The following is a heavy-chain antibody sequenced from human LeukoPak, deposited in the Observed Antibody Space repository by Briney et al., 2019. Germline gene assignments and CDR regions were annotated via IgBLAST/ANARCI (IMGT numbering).Heavy chain of an antibody. CDR1: GFTFSTYG. J-gene: IGHJ4*02. CDR2: IWYNGNT. CDR3: AREEGVDGTSGINN. V-gene: IGHV3-33*01. D-gene: IGHD4-23*01. Sequence: GGSLRLSCAASGFTFSTYGMHWVRHAPGKGLEWVSDIWYNGNTYYADSVKGRFTISRDNSKSTLYLQMNSLRAEDTAVYYCAREEGVDGTSGINNWGQGTLVIVSS.